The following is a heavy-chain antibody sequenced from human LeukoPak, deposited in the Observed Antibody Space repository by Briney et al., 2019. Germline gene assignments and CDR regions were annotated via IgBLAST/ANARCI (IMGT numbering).Heavy chain of an antibody. V-gene: IGHV3-7*01. CDR1: GFPFSTFW. J-gene: IGHJ3*01. CDR3: AREGASTISHAFDV. CDR2: IIQDGSER. Sequence: GGSLRLSCAASGFPFSTFWMTWVRQAPGKGLEGVANIIQDGSERYYVDSVKGRFTISRDNAKNSLFLQMNSLRAEDTAVYYCAREGASTISHAFDVWGQGTMVTVSS. D-gene: IGHD3-16*01.